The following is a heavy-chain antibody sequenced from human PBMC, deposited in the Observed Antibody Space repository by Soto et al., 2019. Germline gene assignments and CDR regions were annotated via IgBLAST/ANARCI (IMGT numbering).Heavy chain of an antibody. D-gene: IGHD4-17*01. CDR1: GFTFSDYS. CDR2: IRSTDSSI. J-gene: IGHJ3*02. Sequence: GGSLRLSCAASGFTFSDYSMSWIHQAPGKGLEWISYIRSTDSSIFYADSVKGRFTISRDNARSSLYLQMDSLRAEDTAVYYCARRSAVTTSHSFDIWGQGTMVTASS. V-gene: IGHV3-11*01. CDR3: ARRSAVTTSHSFDI.